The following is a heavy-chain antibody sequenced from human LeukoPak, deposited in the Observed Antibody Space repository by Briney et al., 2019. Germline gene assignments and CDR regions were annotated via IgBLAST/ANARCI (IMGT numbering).Heavy chain of an antibody. J-gene: IGHJ4*02. Sequence: PSETLSLTCTVSGRSIGTYYWNWIRQPPGKGLEWIGYIYYNGSTNYNPSLKSRVTISVDTSKNRFSLKLSSVTAADTAVYYCARVGSYCFEYWGQGTLVTVSS. V-gene: IGHV4-59*01. CDR3: ARVGSYCFEY. CDR2: IYYNGST. D-gene: IGHD3-10*01. CDR1: GRSIGTYY.